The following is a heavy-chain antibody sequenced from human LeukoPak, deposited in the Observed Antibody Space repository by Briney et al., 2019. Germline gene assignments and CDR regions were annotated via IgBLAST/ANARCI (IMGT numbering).Heavy chain of an antibody. Sequence: VASVKVSCKVSGYTLTELSMHWVRQAPGKGLEWMGGFDPEDGETIYAQKFQGRVTITADKSTSTAYMELSSLRSEDTAVYYCARTNDYGDYWGQGTLVTVSS. CDR2: FDPEDGET. CDR1: GYTLTELS. V-gene: IGHV1-24*01. CDR3: ARTNDYGDY. J-gene: IGHJ4*02.